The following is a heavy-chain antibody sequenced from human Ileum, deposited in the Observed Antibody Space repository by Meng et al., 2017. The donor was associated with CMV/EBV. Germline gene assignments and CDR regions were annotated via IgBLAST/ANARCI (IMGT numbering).Heavy chain of an antibody. CDR2: ISRDNTYT. V-gene: IGHV3-11*06. CDR3: ARGLYDSF. J-gene: IGHJ4*02. D-gene: IGHD3-16*01. Sequence: QVSRGEYWGDLVKPGGSLRLFCGASGFSFSDFHMNWIRQAPGKGPEWVSFISRDNTYTNYADSVKGRFTISRDNAKNLLFLQMNSLRVEDTALYYCARGLYDSFWGRGTLVTVSS. CDR1: GFSFSDFH.